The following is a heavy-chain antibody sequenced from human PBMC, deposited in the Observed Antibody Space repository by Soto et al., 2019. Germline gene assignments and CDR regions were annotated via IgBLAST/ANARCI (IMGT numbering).Heavy chain of an antibody. CDR2: IKSKTDGGTA. Sequence: EVQLVESGGGLVKPGGSLRLSCAASGFTFSNAWMNWVRQAPGKGLEWVGRIKSKTDGGTADYAAPVKGRITISRDDSKNTLYLQMDSVITEDTAVYYCTTQNCSGGSCYSGYYYYGLDVWGQGTTVSVSS. V-gene: IGHV3-15*07. CDR3: TTQNCSGGSCYSGYYYYGLDV. J-gene: IGHJ6*02. D-gene: IGHD2-15*01. CDR1: GFTFSNAW.